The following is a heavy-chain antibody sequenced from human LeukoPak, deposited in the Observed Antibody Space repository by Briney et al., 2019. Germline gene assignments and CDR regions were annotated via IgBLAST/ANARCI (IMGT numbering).Heavy chain of an antibody. D-gene: IGHD4-11*01. J-gene: IGHJ4*02. V-gene: IGHV4-59*01. CDR3: ARDRYSNLDY. CDR1: GGSISSYY. CDR2: IYYSGST. Sequence: SETLSLTCTVSGGSISSYYWSWIRQPPGKGLEWIGYIYYSGSTNYNPSLKSRVTISVDTSKNQFSLKLYSVTAADTAVYYCARDRYSNLDYWGQGTLVTVSS.